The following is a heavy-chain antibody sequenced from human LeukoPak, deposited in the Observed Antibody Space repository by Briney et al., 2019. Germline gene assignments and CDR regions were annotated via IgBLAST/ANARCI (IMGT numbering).Heavy chain of an antibody. D-gene: IGHD5-12*01. CDR1: GFTFSGYN. J-gene: IGHJ4*02. V-gene: IGHV3-48*01. CDR2: ISSSSSTK. Sequence: GGSLRLSCAASGFTFSGYNMNWVRQAPGKGLEWVSYISSSSSTKYYADSVKGRFTISRDNAKNSLYLQMNSLRAEDTAIYYCAREGGFGGYDLDYWGQGTLVTVSS. CDR3: AREGGFGGYDLDY.